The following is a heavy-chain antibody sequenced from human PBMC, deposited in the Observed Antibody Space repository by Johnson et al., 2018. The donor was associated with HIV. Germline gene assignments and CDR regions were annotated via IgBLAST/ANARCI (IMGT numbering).Heavy chain of an antibody. CDR2: IDQDGTEK. V-gene: IGHV3-7*02. CDR1: GFTFSNYW. Sequence: VQLVESGGGLVQPGGSLGLSCAASGFTFSNYWMSWVRQAPGKGLEWVANIDQDGTEKYYVDSVKGRFTISRDNSKNTLYLQMNSLRAEDRSVYYCARGREGGTYQGGAFDIWGQGTMVTVSS. J-gene: IGHJ3*02. CDR3: ARGREGGTYQGGAFDI. D-gene: IGHD1-26*01.